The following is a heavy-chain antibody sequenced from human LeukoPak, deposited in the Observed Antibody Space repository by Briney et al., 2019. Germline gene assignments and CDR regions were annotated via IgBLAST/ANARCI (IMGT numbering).Heavy chain of an antibody. CDR3: ARCTPTVSAGHY. V-gene: IGHV3-53*01. CDR1: GFTVSSDY. Sequence: GGSLRLSCAASGFTVSSDYMSWVRQAPGKGPEWVSVIYTDGRTFFADFVKGRFTISRDTSKNMLYLQMNSLRVEDTAVYYCARCTPTVSAGHYWGQGTLVTVSS. CDR2: IYTDGRT. J-gene: IGHJ4*02. D-gene: IGHD2-15*01.